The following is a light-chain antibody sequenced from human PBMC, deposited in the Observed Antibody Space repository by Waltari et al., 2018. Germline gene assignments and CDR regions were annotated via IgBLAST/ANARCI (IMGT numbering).Light chain of an antibody. CDR2: INN. J-gene: IGLJ3*02. Sequence: QSVLTQPPSASGTPGQRVTISCSGSSPNIGSNTVNWYQQVPGTAPKLLIYINNQRPSGVPDRFSGSKSGTSASLAISGLQSEDEADYSCAAWDDSLNAWVFGGGTKLTVL. CDR1: SPNIGSNT. CDR3: AAWDDSLNAWV. V-gene: IGLV1-44*01.